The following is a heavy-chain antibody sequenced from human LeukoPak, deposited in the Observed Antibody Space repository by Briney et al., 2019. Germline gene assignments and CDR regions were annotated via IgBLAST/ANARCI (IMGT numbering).Heavy chain of an antibody. J-gene: IGHJ6*03. CDR2: INDSGRA. V-gene: IGHV4-34*01. D-gene: IGHD1-7*01. CDR1: SGSFSNYY. Sequence: SETLSLTCAVYSGSFSNYYWSWLRQPPGKGLEWLAEINDSGRANYNPSLMSRVTVSVDTSKNQFSLRLTSVTATDTAVYYCARRWNYGRNYYIDVWGKGATVSVSS. CDR3: ARRWNYGRNYYIDV.